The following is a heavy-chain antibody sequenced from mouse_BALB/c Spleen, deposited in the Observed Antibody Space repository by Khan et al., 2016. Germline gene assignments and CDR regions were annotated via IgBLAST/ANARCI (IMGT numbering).Heavy chain of an antibody. V-gene: IGHV3-1*02. CDR1: GYSITSDYS. Sequence: EVQLQESGPDLVKPSQSLSLTCTVTGYSITSDYSWHWIRQSPGNKLEWMAYIHYSGSTNYTPSLKSRISITRDTSKNQFFLQLNSVTTEDTATXYCVCFGNYFDYWGQGTTLTVSS. CDR3: VCFGNYFDY. J-gene: IGHJ2*01. D-gene: IGHD1-1*02. CDR2: IHYSGST.